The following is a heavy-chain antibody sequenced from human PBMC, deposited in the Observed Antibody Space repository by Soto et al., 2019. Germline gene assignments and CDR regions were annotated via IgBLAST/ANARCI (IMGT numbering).Heavy chain of an antibody. D-gene: IGHD2-8*01. V-gene: IGHV4-4*07. CDR3: AREAGQDCTNGVCYWSGMDV. J-gene: IGHJ6*02. CDR1: GGSISSYY. CDR2: IYTSGST. Sequence: ASETLSLTCTVSGGSISSYYWSWIRQPAGKGLEWIGRIYTSGSTNYNPSLKSRVTMSVDTSKNQFSLKLSSVTAADTAVYYCAREAGQDCTNGVCYWSGMDVWGQGTTVTVSS.